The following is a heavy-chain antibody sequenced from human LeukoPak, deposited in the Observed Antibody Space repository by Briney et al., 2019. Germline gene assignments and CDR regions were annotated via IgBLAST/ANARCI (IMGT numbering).Heavy chain of an antibody. J-gene: IGHJ4*02. CDR1: GGSMSSYY. CDR2: IYTSGST. Sequence: SETLTLTCTVSGGSMSSYYWSWIRQPPGKGLEWIGYIYTSGSTNYNPSLKSRVTISVDTSKNQFSLKLSSVTAADTAVYYCARLWGSSSWVDYWGQGTLVTVSS. CDR3: ARLWGSSSWVDY. V-gene: IGHV4-4*09. D-gene: IGHD6-13*01.